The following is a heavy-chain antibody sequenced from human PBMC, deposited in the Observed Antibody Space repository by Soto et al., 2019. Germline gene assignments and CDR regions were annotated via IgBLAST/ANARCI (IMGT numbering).Heavy chain of an antibody. J-gene: IGHJ2*01. CDR1: GFTFSSYT. V-gene: IGHV3-30-3*01. CDR3: ARSGGSHSYWYFGL. D-gene: IGHD1-26*01. CDR2: ISYDGSNK. Sequence: QVQLVESGGGVVQPGRSLRLSCAASGFTFSSYTMHWVRQAPGKGLEWVAVISYDGSNKYYADSVKGRFTISRDNSKNTLSLQMNSLRAEDTAVYYCARSGGSHSYWYFGLWGRGTLVTVSS.